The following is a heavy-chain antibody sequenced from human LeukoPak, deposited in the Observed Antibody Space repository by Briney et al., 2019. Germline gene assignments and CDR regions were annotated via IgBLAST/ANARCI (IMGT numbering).Heavy chain of an antibody. D-gene: IGHD6-6*01. V-gene: IGHV5-51*01. CDR1: GYSFTTYW. J-gene: IGHJ6*03. Sequence: GESLKISCKGSGYSFTTYWIGWVRQMPGKGLEWMGIIYPDDSDTRYSPSFQGQVTISADKSISTAYLQWSSLKASDTAMYYCARQEYSSSRGSYYYYMDVWGKGTTVTVSS. CDR2: IYPDDSDT. CDR3: ARQEYSSSRGSYYYYMDV.